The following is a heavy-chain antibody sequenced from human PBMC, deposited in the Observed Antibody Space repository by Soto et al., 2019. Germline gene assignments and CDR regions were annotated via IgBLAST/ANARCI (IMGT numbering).Heavy chain of an antibody. CDR3: ARLGSSSGAYYYYYYGMDV. Sequence: GGSLKISCKGSGYSFTSYWISWVRQMPGKGLEWMGRIDPSDSYTNYSPSFQGHVTISADKSISTAYLQWSSLKASDTAMYYCARLGSSSGAYYYYYYGMDVWGQGTTVTVSS. D-gene: IGHD6-6*01. CDR2: IDPSDSYT. V-gene: IGHV5-10-1*01. CDR1: GYSFTSYW. J-gene: IGHJ6*02.